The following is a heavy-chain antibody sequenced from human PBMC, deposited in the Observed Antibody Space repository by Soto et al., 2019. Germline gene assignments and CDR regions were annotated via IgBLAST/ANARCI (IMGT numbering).Heavy chain of an antibody. CDR1: GFTFSSYS. Sequence: GGSLRLSCAASGFTFSSYSMNWVRQAPGKGLEWVSSISSSSSYIYYADSVKGRFTISRDNAKNSLYLQMNSLRAEDTAVYYCGLWSGLPGYYYYMDVWGKGTTVTVSS. V-gene: IGHV3-21*01. CDR3: GLWSGLPGYYYYMDV. D-gene: IGHD3-3*01. CDR2: ISSSSSYI. J-gene: IGHJ6*03.